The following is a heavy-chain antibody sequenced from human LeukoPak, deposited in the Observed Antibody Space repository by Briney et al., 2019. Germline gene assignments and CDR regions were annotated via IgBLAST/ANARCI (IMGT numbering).Heavy chain of an antibody. CDR3: ARVTDVWGSYRFFDY. V-gene: IGHV3-7*01. Sequence: RPGGSLRLSCAASGVTFSSYWMSWARQAPGKGLEWVANIKQDGSEKYYVDSVKGRFTISRDNAKNSLYLQMNSLRAEDTAVYYCARVTDVWGSYRFFDYWGQGTLVTVSS. CDR2: IKQDGSEK. J-gene: IGHJ4*02. D-gene: IGHD3-16*02. CDR1: GVTFSSYW.